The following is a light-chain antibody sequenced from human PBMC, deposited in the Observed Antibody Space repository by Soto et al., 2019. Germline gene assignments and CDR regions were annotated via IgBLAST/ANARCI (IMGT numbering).Light chain of an antibody. CDR3: AAWDDSLRGYV. V-gene: IGLV1-47*01. CDR2: RNN. CDR1: SSNIGGYY. J-gene: IGLJ1*01. Sequence: QSVLTQPPSASGTPGQRVTISCSGSSSNIGGYYVSWYQQLPGTAPKVLIYRNNQRPSGVPDRFSGSKSGTSASLAISGLRSADEANYSCAAWDDSLRGYVFGTGTKVTGL.